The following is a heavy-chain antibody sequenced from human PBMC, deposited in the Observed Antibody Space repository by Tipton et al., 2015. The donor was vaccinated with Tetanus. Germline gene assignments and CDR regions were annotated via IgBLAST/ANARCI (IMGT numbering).Heavy chain of an antibody. Sequence: SLRLSCAASGFTFSSYWMHWVRQAPGKGLVWVSRINSDGSSTSHADSVKGRFTISRDNSKNTLYLQMNSLRAEDTAVYYCAKGSPYDKAYYFDYWGQGTLVTVSS. CDR2: INSDGSST. V-gene: IGHV3-74*01. D-gene: IGHD1-1*01. CDR3: AKGSPYDKAYYFDY. J-gene: IGHJ4*02. CDR1: GFTFSSYW.